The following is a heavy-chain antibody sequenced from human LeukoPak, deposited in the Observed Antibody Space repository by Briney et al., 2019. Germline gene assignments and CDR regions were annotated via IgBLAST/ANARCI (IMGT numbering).Heavy chain of an antibody. V-gene: IGHV4-4*07. CDR1: GGSISSYY. CDR2: IYTSGST. CDR3: AITYYYDSSGYSGAFDI. D-gene: IGHD3-22*01. Sequence: SETLSLTCTVSGGSISSYYWSWIRQPAGRGLEWIGRIYTSGSTNYNPSLKSRVTMSVDTSKNQFSLKLSSVTAAGTAVYYCAITYYYDSSGYSGAFDIWGQGTMVTVSS. J-gene: IGHJ3*02.